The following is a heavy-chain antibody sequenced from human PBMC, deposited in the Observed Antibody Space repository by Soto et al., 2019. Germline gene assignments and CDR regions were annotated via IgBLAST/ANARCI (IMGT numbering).Heavy chain of an antibody. CDR1: VFTFSSYG. D-gene: IGHD2-2*01. CDR3: VKATLPTAIKFGVDS. Sequence: SLRLSCAASVFTFSSYGMHWVRQTPDKGLEWVAVISHDGNQKYYADFAKGRFTISRDNARNTLHLQMNSLRPEDTAFFYCVKATLPTAIKFGVDSWGQGTLVTVSS. V-gene: IGHV3-30*18. J-gene: IGHJ5*01. CDR2: ISHDGNQK.